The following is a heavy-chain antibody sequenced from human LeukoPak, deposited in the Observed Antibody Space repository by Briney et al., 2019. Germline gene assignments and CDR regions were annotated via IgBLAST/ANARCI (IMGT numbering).Heavy chain of an antibody. D-gene: IGHD2-15*01. V-gene: IGHV3-7*01. Sequence: GGSLRLSCAASGFTFSSYWMSWVRQAPGKGLEWVANINQDGSEKYYVDSVKGRFTISRDNAKNSLYLQMNSLRAEDTAVYYCARERGGYRSGSSCSNAIDYWGQGTLVTVS. J-gene: IGHJ4*02. CDR1: GFTFSSYW. CDR3: ARERGGYRSGSSCSNAIDY. CDR2: INQDGSEK.